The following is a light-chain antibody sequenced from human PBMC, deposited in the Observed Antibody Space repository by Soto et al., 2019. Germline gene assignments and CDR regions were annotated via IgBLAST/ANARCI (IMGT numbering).Light chain of an antibody. CDR2: EDN. J-gene: IGLJ2*01. Sequence: QSALTQPASVSGSPGQSITISCTGTSSDVGGYNLVSWYQHHPDTPPKLMIFEDNNRPSGVSNRFSGSKSGNTASLTISGLQAEDEADYYCCSYAGRSTVIFGGGTKVTVL. CDR1: SSDVGGYNL. CDR3: CSYAGRSTVI. V-gene: IGLV2-23*01.